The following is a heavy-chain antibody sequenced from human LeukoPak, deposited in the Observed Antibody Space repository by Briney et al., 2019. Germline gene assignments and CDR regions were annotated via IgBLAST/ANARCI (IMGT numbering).Heavy chain of an antibody. D-gene: IGHD6-13*01. CDR3: ARDWRGIAAAVWFDP. J-gene: IGHJ5*02. CDR1: GFTFSSYS. Sequence: PGGSLRLSCAASGFTFSSYSMNWVRQAPGKGLEWVSYISSSSSTIYYADSVKGRFTISRDNAKNSLYLQMNSLRAEDTAVYYCARDWRGIAAAVWFDPWGQGTLVTVSS. CDR2: ISSSSSTI. V-gene: IGHV3-48*04.